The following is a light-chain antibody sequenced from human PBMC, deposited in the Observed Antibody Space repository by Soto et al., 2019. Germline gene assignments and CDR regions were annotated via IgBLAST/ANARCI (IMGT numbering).Light chain of an antibody. J-gene: IGKJ3*01. CDR2: AAS. Sequence: AIRMTQSPSSFSASTGDRVTITCRASQGISSYLDSYQQKPGKAPKLLIYAASTLQSGVPSRYSGSGSGTDFTLTISSLQSEDCATYYCQQYDSYPFTFGPGTKVDIK. CDR1: QGISSY. CDR3: QQYDSYPFT. V-gene: IGKV1-8*01.